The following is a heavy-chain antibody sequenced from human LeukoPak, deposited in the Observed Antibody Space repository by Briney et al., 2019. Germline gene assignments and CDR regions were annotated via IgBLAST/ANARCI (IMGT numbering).Heavy chain of an antibody. CDR2: IYYSGST. V-gene: IGHV4-30-4*08. D-gene: IGHD3-22*01. CDR1: GGSISSGSYY. CDR3: ARADSSGYSYYFDY. Sequence: SQTLSLTCTVSGGSISSGSYYWSWIRQPPGKGLEWIGYIYYSGSTYYNPSLKSRVTISVDTSKNQFSLKLSSVTAADTAVYYCARADSSGYSYYFDYWGQGTLVTVSS. J-gene: IGHJ4*02.